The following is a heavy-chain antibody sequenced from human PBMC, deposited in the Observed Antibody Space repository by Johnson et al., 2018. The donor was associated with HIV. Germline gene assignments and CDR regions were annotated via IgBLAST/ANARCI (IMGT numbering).Heavy chain of an antibody. CDR3: AREMATIRGYAFDI. Sequence: QVQVVESGGGVVQPGRSLRLSCAASGFTFSSSGMHWVRQAPGKGLEWVAVISYDGSNKHYADSVKGRFTISRDNSKNTLYLQMKRLRAGDTAVYYCAREMATIRGYAFDIWGQGTMVTVSS. J-gene: IGHJ3*02. CDR1: GFTFSSSG. CDR2: ISYDGSNK. V-gene: IGHV3-30*03. D-gene: IGHD5-24*01.